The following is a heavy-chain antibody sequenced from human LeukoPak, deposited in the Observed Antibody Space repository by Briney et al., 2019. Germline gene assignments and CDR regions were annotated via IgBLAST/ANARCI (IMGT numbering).Heavy chain of an antibody. Sequence: PGRSLRLSCAVSGFTFDDYAMHWVRQVPGKGLEWVAGISWNSDTRGYVDSVKGRFTISRDNARNSLYLQINSLRAEDTAVYYCAKGGGSPPDAFDIWGQGTMVTVSS. J-gene: IGHJ3*02. CDR1: GFTFDDYA. D-gene: IGHD1-26*01. CDR2: ISWNSDTR. V-gene: IGHV3-9*01. CDR3: AKGGGSPPDAFDI.